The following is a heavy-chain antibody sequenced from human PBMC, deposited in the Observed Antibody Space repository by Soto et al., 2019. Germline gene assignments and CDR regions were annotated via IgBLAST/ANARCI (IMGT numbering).Heavy chain of an antibody. CDR1: GFTFSSYA. Sequence: EVQLLESGGGLVQPGGSLRLSCAASGFTFSSYAMSWVRQAPGKGLEWVSAISGSGGSTYYADSVKGRFTISRDNSKNPRYLKRNSLRAEDTAVYYWAKGDSSSWYSVAFDSGGQGTMAPVS. D-gene: IGHD6-13*01. CDR2: ISGSGGST. V-gene: IGHV3-23*01. CDR3: AKGDSSSWYSVAFDS. J-gene: IGHJ3*02.